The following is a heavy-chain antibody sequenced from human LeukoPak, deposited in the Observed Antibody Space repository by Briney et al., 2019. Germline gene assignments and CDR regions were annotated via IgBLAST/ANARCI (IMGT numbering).Heavy chain of an antibody. D-gene: IGHD3-16*01. CDR2: ISYDGSNK. V-gene: IGHV3-30-3*01. J-gene: IGHJ4*02. CDR3: ARTLLRLYYFDY. Sequence: PGGSLRLSCAASGFTFSSYAMHWVRQAPGKGLEWVAVISYDGSNKYYADSVKGRFTISRDNSKNTLYLQMNSLRAEDTAVYYCARTLLRLYYFDYWGQGTLVTVSS. CDR1: GFTFSSYA.